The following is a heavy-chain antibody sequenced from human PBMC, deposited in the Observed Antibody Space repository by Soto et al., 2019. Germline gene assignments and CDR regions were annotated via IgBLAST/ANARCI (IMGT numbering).Heavy chain of an antibody. CDR1: GCSVTGGNHC. D-gene: IGHD6-19*01. CDR2: ISFFGST. J-gene: IGHJ4*02. Sequence: ETLSLTRAVSGCSVTGGNHCWSWIRQPPGKGLEFIGYISFFGSTKYNPSLKSRVTISVDTSKNQFSLELTSLTAADTAVYYCARDRSSGWTWFDDWGQGTLVTVSS. V-gene: IGHV4-61*01. CDR3: ARDRSSGWTWFDD.